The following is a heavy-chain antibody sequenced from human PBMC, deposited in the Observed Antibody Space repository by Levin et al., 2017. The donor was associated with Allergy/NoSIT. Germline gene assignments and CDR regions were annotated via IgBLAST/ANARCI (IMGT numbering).Heavy chain of an antibody. D-gene: IGHD2-21*01. CDR1: GFTFSGSA. CDR2: IRSKANNYAT. Sequence: GESLKISCAASGFTFSGSAMHWVRQASGKGLEWVGRIRSKANNYATIYAASVKGRFTISRDDSKDTAYLQLNSLKTEDTAMYYCSRLGGGASNYWYFDLWGRGTLVTVSS. CDR3: SRLGGGASNYWYFDL. V-gene: IGHV3-73*01. J-gene: IGHJ2*01.